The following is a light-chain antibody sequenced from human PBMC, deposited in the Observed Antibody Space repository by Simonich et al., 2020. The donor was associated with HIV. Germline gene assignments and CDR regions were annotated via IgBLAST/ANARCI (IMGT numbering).Light chain of an antibody. V-gene: IGKV1-5*03. CDR1: QNRKLL. CDR2: QAS. J-gene: IGKJ4*01. CDR3: QQYNSYSLT. Sequence: DIQMTQSPSTLSAYVGDRVTITCRASQNRKLLVAWYQQKPGKAPKLLIYQASTLESGVPSRFSGSGSGTEFTLTISNLQPDDFATYYCQQYNSYSLTFGGGTKVEIK.